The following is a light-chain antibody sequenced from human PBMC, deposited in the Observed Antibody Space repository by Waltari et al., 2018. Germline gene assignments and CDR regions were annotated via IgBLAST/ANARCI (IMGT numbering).Light chain of an antibody. Sequence: SSELTQDPAVSVALGQTIRITCQRDSLRSGDASWHQQKPGQAPVLVMFGENNRPSGIPDRFSGSISGSTTSLTITGAQAEDEADYYCNSRDNRGQGVVFGGGTKVTVL. CDR3: NSRDNRGQGVV. CDR1: SLRSGD. J-gene: IGLJ2*01. V-gene: IGLV3-19*01. CDR2: GEN.